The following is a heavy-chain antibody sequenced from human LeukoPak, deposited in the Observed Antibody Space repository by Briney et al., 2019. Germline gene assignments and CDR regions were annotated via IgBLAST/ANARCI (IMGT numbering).Heavy chain of an antibody. D-gene: IGHD6-6*01. CDR2: INHSGST. J-gene: IGHJ4*02. CDR3: AKTPTALVRGGYYFAS. Sequence: SETLSLTCAVYGGSFSDYYWNWIRQPPGKGLEWIGEINHSGSTNYNPSLKTRVSISVDTSKNQFSLKLNSVTAADTAVYSCAKTPTALVRGGYYFASWGQGTLVTVSS. CDR1: GGSFSDYY. V-gene: IGHV4-34*01.